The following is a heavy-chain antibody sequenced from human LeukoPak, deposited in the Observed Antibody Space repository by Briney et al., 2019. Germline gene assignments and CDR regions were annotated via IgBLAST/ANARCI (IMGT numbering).Heavy chain of an antibody. J-gene: IGHJ3*02. CDR2: INPNSGGT. CDR1: GYTFTGYY. CDR3: VCSGWPEDAFDI. V-gene: IGHV1-2*02. Sequence: ASVKVSCKASGYTFTGYYMHWVRQDPGQGLEWMGWINPNSGGTNYAQKFQGRVTMTRDTSISTAYMELSRLRSDDTAVYYCVCSGWPEDAFDIWGQGTMVTVSS. D-gene: IGHD6-19*01.